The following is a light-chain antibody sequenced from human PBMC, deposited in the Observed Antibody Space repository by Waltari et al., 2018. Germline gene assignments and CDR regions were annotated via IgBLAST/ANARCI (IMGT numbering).Light chain of an antibody. CDR1: ERISRW. Sequence: DIQMTQSPSTLSASVGHRVTITCRASERISRWLAWYQQKPGMAPKLLIYQASSLEDGVPSRFSGSGFETEFSLSISSLQPEDFTTYYCQQYNTYPWTFGQGTKVEIK. J-gene: IGKJ1*01. CDR3: QQYNTYPWT. CDR2: QAS. V-gene: IGKV1-5*03.